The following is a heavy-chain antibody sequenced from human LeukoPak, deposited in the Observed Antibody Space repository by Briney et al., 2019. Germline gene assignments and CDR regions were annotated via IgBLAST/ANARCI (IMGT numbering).Heavy chain of an antibody. V-gene: IGHV1/OR15-1*04. Sequence: ASVKVSCKASGYIFTDYYMHWVRQAPGQELGWMGRINPNSGGTNYAQKFQGRVTMTRDTSISTAYMELSSLRSEDTAVYYCARVRLRWSFDYWGQGTLVTVSS. CDR2: INPNSGGT. CDR3: ARVRLRWSFDY. D-gene: IGHD4-23*01. CDR1: GYIFTDYY. J-gene: IGHJ4*02.